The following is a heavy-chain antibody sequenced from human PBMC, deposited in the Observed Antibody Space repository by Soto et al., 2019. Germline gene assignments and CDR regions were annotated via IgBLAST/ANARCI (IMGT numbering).Heavy chain of an antibody. CDR1: GFTFSSYS. CDR2: ISSSSSTI. CDR3: ARDIDDSSGYYLNWFDP. D-gene: IGHD3-22*01. J-gene: IGHJ5*02. V-gene: IGHV3-48*02. Sequence: PGGSLRLSCAASGFTFSSYSMNWVRQAPGKGLEWVSYISSSSSTIYYADSVKGRFTISRDNAKNSLYLQMNSLRDEDTAVYYCARDIDDSSGYYLNWFDPWGQGTLVTVSS.